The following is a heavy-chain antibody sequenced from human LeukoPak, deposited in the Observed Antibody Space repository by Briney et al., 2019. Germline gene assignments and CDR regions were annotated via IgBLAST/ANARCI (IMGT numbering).Heavy chain of an antibody. Sequence: PGGSLRLSCSASGFTFSSYWMSWVRQAPGKGLEWVANIKQDGSEKYYVDSLKGRFTISRDNAKNSLYLQMNSLRAEDTAVYYCARGRVTQSFDYWGQGTLVTVSS. CDR1: GFTFSSYW. CDR2: IKQDGSEK. V-gene: IGHV3-7*01. CDR3: ARGRVTQSFDY. D-gene: IGHD2-21*02. J-gene: IGHJ4*02.